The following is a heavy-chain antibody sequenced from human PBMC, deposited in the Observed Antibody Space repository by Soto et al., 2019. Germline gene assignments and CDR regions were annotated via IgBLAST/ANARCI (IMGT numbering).Heavy chain of an antibody. V-gene: IGHV4-59*01. J-gene: IGHJ4*02. D-gene: IGHD5-12*01. CDR2: ISYSGST. CDR3: ARATGYSGYNSDY. Sequence: QVQLQESGPGLVKPSETLSLTCTVSGGSISSYYWSWIRQPPGKGLEWLGYISYSGSTNYHPSLNSRVTISVDTSKNQFSLKLSSVTAADTAVYYCARATGYSGYNSDYWGQGTLVTVSS. CDR1: GGSISSYY.